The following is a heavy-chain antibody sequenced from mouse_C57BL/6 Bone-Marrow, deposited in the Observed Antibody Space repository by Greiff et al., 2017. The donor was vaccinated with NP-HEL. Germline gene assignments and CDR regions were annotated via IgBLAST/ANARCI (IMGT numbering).Heavy chain of an antibody. D-gene: IGHD1-1*01. CDR2: IYPGDGDT. CDR1: GYAFSSSW. CDR3: ARETTVVATWYFDV. J-gene: IGHJ1*03. Sequence: VKLMESGPELVKPGASVKISCKASGYAFSSSWMNWVKQRPGKGLEWIGRIYPGDGDTNYNGKFKGKATLTADKSSSTAYMQLSSLTSEDSAVYFCARETTVVATWYFDVWGTGTTVTVSS. V-gene: IGHV1-82*01.